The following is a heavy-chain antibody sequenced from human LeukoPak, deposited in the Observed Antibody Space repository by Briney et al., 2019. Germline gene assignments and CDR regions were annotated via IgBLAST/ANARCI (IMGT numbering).Heavy chain of an antibody. CDR1: GYTFTSYD. V-gene: IGHV1-8*03. J-gene: IGHJ4*02. CDR2: MNPNSSNT. Sequence: ASVKVSCKASGYTFTSYDINWLRQATGQGLEWMGWMNPNSSNTGYARKYQGRVSISRSTSISTSYMELRRLRSEDTAVYYCARGRMGARGDFDYWGQGTLVTVSS. D-gene: IGHD1-26*01. CDR3: ARGRMGARGDFDY.